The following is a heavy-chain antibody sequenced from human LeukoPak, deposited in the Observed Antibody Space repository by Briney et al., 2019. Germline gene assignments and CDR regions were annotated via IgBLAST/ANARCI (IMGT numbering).Heavy chain of an antibody. Sequence: GGSLRLSCAASGFTVSSNYMSWVRQAPGKGLKWVSVIYSGGSTYYADSGKGRFTISRHNSKTTLYLQMNSLRAEDTAVYYCARVNSGSTYTWFDPWGQGTLVTVSS. CDR3: ARVNSGSTYTWFDP. CDR1: GFTVSSNY. J-gene: IGHJ5*02. CDR2: IYSGGST. V-gene: IGHV3-53*04. D-gene: IGHD3-10*01.